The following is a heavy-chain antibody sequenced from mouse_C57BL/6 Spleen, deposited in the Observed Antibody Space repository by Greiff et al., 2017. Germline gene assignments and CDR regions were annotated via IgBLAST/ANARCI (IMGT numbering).Heavy chain of an antibody. CDR1: GFSLTSYG. CDR3: ARQRLYDGDFPAMDD. V-gene: IGHV2-6-1*01. D-gene: IGHD2-3*01. CDR2: IWSDGST. Sequence: VQLQESGPGLVAPSQSLSITCTVSGFSLTSYGVHWVRQPPGKGLEWLVVIWSDGSTTYNSALKSRLSISKDNSKNQVFLKMNSLQTDDTAMYYCARQRLYDGDFPAMDDWGQGTSVTVSS. J-gene: IGHJ4*01.